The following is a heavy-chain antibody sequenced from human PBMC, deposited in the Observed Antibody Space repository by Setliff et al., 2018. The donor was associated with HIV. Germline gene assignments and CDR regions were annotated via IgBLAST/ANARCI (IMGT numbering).Heavy chain of an antibody. D-gene: IGHD5-12*01. CDR2: IYWSGLT. V-gene: IGHV4-34*01. Sequence: SETLSLTCAVYGGSFNGYSWAWIRQTPGKGLEWIGSIYWSGLTFYNPSLKSRVTISVDTSKNQFSLKLSSVTAADTAVYYCARMYSGYDWSPAGARTRYFDYWGQGTLVTVSS. J-gene: IGHJ4*02. CDR1: GGSFNGYS. CDR3: ARMYSGYDWSPAGARTRYFDY.